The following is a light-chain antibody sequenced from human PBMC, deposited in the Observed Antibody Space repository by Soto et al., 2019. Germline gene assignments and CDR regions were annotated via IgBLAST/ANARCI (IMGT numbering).Light chain of an antibody. V-gene: IGKV1-39*01. CDR2: ASS. Sequence: DIQLTQSPSSLSASVGDRVTISCRASQNIYTHVNWYQLKPGKAPKLLIFASSTLQSGVPSRFSGSGSGADFSLTISSLQPEDFATYYCQQSYSNILSFGGGTRVEL. CDR1: QNIYTH. CDR3: QQSYSNILS. J-gene: IGKJ4*01.